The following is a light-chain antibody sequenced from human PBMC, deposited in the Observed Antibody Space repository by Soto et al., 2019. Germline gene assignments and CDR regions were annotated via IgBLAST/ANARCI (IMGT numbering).Light chain of an antibody. CDR2: DAS. Sequence: DIQMTQSPSTLSASVGDRVTITCRASQSIRTWLAWYPQTPGKAPKLLICDASSWTSEVPSRFSGGESGTEYTLTIRSLQPNDFTTYYCQQYNTNPWTFGQGTKVDIK. V-gene: IGKV1-5*01. J-gene: IGKJ1*01. CDR3: QQYNTNPWT. CDR1: QSIRTW.